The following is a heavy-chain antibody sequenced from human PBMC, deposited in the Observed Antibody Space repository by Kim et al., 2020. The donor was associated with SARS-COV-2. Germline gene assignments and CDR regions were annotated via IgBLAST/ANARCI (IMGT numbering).Heavy chain of an antibody. Sequence: GGSLRLSCAASGFTFSNAWMSWVRQAPRKGLEWVGRIKSKTDGGTTDYAAPVKGRFTISRVDSKNTLYLQMNSLKTEDTAVYYCTTDEVGDTAMVWWTYWGQGTLVTVSS. J-gene: IGHJ4*02. D-gene: IGHD5-18*01. CDR2: IKSKTDGGTT. V-gene: IGHV3-15*01. CDR3: TTDEVGDTAMVWWTY. CDR1: GFTFSNAW.